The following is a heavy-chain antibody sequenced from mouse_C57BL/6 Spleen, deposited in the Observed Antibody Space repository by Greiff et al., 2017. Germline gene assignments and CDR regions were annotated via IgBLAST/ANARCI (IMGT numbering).Heavy chain of an antibody. CDR2: IYPGDGDT. CDR3: ARSDSLD. V-gene: IGHV1-82*01. J-gene: IGHJ3*01. Sequence: VQGVESGPELVKPGASVKISCKASGYAFSSSWMNWVKQRPGKGLEWIGRIYPGDGDTNYNGKFKGKATLTADKSSSTAYMQLSSLTSEDSAVYFCARSDSLDWGQGTLVTVSA. CDR1: GYAFSSSW.